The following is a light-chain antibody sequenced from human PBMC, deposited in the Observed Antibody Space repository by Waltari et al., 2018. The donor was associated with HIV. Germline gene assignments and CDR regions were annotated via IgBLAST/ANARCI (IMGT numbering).Light chain of an antibody. V-gene: IGLV3-25*03. J-gene: IGLJ3*02. Sequence: SYELTQPPSVSVSPGQTARITCSGDALPKQYAYWYQQKPGKAPVLVIYKDSERPSGIPERFSGSSSGTTVTLTISGVQAEDEADYYCQSADISSWVFGGGTKLTVL. CDR3: QSADISSWV. CDR1: ALPKQY. CDR2: KDS.